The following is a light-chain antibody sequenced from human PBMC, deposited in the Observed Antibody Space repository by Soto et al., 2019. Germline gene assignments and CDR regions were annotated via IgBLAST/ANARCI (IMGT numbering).Light chain of an antibody. J-gene: IGKJ2*01. V-gene: IGKV1-5*01. CDR3: QKYSSYSS. CDR1: QSISGW. CDR2: DAS. Sequence: DIQMTQSPSTLSASVGDRVTITCRASQSISGWLAWYQQKPGKAPNLLISDASSLESGVPSRFSGSGSGTEFPLTISGLQPDDFATYYSQKYSSYSSFGQGTKLEIK.